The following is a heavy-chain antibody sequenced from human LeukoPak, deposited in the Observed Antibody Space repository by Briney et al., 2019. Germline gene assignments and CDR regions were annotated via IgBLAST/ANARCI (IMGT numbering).Heavy chain of an antibody. CDR3: ARVRADYDTSGYDY. CDR2: INTDGSRT. Sequence: GGSLRLSCAASGFTLSSYWMHWVRQAPGKGPVWVSRINTDGSRTSYADSVKGRFTISRDNAKNTLYLQMNSLRAEDTAVYYCARVRADYDTSGYDYWGQGTLVTVSS. D-gene: IGHD3-22*01. J-gene: IGHJ4*02. CDR1: GFTLSSYW. V-gene: IGHV3-74*01.